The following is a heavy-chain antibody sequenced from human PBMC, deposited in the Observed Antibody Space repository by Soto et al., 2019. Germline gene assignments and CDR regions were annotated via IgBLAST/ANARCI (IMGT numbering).Heavy chain of an antibody. Sequence: TLSLTCTVSGGSISSGGYYWSWIRQHPGKGLEWIGYIYYSGSTYYNPSLKSRVTISVDTSKNQFSLKLSSVTAADTAVYYCARGYYDSSGYYFDYWGQGTLVTVSS. D-gene: IGHD3-22*01. CDR2: IYYSGST. V-gene: IGHV4-31*03. J-gene: IGHJ4*02. CDR1: GGSISSGGYY. CDR3: ARGYYDSSGYYFDY.